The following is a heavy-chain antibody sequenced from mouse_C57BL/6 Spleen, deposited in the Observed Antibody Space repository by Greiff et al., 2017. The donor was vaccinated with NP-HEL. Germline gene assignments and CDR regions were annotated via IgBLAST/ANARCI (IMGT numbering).Heavy chain of an antibody. V-gene: IGHV7-1*01. D-gene: IGHD1-1*01. CDR1: GFTFSDFY. CDR2: SRNKANDYTT. Sequence: EVNVVESGGGLVQSGRSLRLSCATSGFTFSDFYMEWVRQAPGKGLEWIAASRNKANDYTTEYSASVKGRFIVSRDTSQSILYLQMNALRAEDTAIYYCARDEGYGSSFWAMDYWGQGTSVTVSS. J-gene: IGHJ4*01. CDR3: ARDEGYGSSFWAMDY.